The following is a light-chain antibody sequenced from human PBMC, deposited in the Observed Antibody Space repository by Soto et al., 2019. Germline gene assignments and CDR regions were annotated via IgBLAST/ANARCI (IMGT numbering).Light chain of an antibody. CDR2: NNY. CDR3: AAWDDSLNGHVV. J-gene: IGLJ2*01. CDR1: SSNIGRNT. Sequence: QSVLIQPPSASGTPGQRVTISCAGSSSNIGRNTVNWYHQLPGAAPKLLIYNNYQRPSGVPDRFSGSKSGTSASLAISGLQSEDEADYYCAAWDDSLNGHVVFGGGTKLTVL. V-gene: IGLV1-44*01.